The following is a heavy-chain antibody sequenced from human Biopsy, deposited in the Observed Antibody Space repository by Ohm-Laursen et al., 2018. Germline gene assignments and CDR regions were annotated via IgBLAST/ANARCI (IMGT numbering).Heavy chain of an antibody. D-gene: IGHD3-16*01. J-gene: IGHJ4*02. CDR1: GESFNGYY. V-gene: IGHV4-59*01. CDR3: ARDSRGGHLNTTLITGKNLDS. Sequence: SDTLSLTCPVYGESFNGYYWTWIRQSPGKGLEWIGYIYYTGSTNYNPSVKSRVTISVDTSKNQFSLKLNSVTAADTAVHFCARDSRGGHLNTTLITGKNLDSWGQGILVTVSS. CDR2: IYYTGST.